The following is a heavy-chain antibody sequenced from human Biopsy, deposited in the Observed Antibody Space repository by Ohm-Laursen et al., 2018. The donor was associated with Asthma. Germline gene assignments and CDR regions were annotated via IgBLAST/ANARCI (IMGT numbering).Heavy chain of an antibody. V-gene: IGHV1-2*06. CDR2: INPNSGGT. CDR3: ARGQKSAGDRWFDP. J-gene: IGHJ5*02. CDR1: GYTFIGCH. D-gene: IGHD6-13*01. Sequence: ASVKVSCNASGYTFIGCHIHWMRQALGQGLEWMGRINPNSGGTNYAQKFQGRVTMTRDTSISTAYMEVSRLRSDDTAVYYCARGQKSAGDRWFDPWGQGTLVTVSS.